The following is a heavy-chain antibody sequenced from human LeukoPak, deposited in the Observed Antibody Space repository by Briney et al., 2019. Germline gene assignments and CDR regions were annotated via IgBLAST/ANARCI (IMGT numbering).Heavy chain of an antibody. V-gene: IGHV1-18*01. CDR1: GYTFTSYG. CDR2: ISAYNGNT. Sequence: GASVKVSCKASGYTFTSYGISWVRQAPGQGLEWMGWISAYNGNTNYAQKLQGRVTMTTDTSTSTAYMELRSLRSDETAVYYCARVFHDSSGYYPYYFDYWGQGTLVPVSS. CDR3: ARVFHDSSGYYPYYFDY. J-gene: IGHJ4*02. D-gene: IGHD3-22*01.